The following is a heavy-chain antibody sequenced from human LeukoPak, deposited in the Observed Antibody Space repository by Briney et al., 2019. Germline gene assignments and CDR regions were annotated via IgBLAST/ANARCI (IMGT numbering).Heavy chain of an antibody. V-gene: IGHV4-4*02. CDR2: VHLDGRT. J-gene: IGHJ4*02. Sequence: PSETLSLTCAVSGGSVTSTNRWTWVRQPPGKGLEWIGEVHLDGRTNYNPSLTGRLTLSVDLYENHISLKLTSVTAADTAVYYCAREGGFYRPLDYLGQGTLVTVSS. CDR3: AREGGFYRPLDY. CDR1: GGSVTSTNR. D-gene: IGHD3-3*01.